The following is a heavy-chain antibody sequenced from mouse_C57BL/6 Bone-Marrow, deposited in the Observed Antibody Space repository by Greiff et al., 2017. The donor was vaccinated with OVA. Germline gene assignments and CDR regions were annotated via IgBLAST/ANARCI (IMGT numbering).Heavy chain of an antibody. CDR2: IHPNSGSA. CDR1: GYTFTSYW. Sequence: VKLQESGAELVKPGASVKLSCKASGYTFTSYWMHWVKQRPGQGLEWIGMIHPNSGSANYNEKFKSKATLTVDKSSSTAYMQLSSLSSDDSAVYYCAIPDGGDYAMDYWGQGTSVTVSA. CDR3: AIPDGGDYAMDY. V-gene: IGHV1-64*01. J-gene: IGHJ4*01. D-gene: IGHD1-1*02.